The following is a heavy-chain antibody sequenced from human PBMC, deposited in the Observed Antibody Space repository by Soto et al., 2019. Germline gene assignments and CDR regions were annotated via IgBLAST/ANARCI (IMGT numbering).Heavy chain of an antibody. CDR2: ISAYNGNT. V-gene: IGHV1-18*01. D-gene: IGHD4-17*01. CDR3: ARGPTTVTWDYYYYYYMDV. Sequence: GASVKVSCKASGYTFTSYGISWVRQAPGQGLGWMGWISAYNGNTNYAQKLQGRVTMTTDTSTSTAYMELRSLRSDDTAVYYCARGPTTVTWDYYYYYYMDVWGKGTTVTVSS. CDR1: GYTFTSYG. J-gene: IGHJ6*03.